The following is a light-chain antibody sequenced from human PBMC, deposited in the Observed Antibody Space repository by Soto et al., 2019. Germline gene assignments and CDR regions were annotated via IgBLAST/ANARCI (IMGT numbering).Light chain of an antibody. CDR3: QSYDSSLSGAV. CDR2: DNS. Sequence: QSVLTQPPSAFGAPGQRVTISSTGSSSNIGAGYDVHWYQQLPGTAPKLLIYDNSNRPSGVPDRFSGSKSGTSASLAITGVQAEDEADYYCQSYDSSLSGAVFGGGTQLTV. J-gene: IGLJ7*01. V-gene: IGLV1-40*01. CDR1: SSNIGAGYD.